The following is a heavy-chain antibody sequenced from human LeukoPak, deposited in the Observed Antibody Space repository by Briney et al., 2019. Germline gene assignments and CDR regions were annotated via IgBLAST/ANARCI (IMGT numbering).Heavy chain of an antibody. CDR1: GNYW. Sequence: GGSLRLSCAASGNYWMHWVRQAPGKGLVWVSRIISDGSSASYADSVKGRFTMSRDNAKNTLHLQMNSLRVEDTAVYYCVRDSNYHPDCWGQGTLVTVSS. J-gene: IGHJ4*02. D-gene: IGHD4-11*01. CDR3: VRDSNYHPDC. V-gene: IGHV3-74*01. CDR2: IISDGSSA.